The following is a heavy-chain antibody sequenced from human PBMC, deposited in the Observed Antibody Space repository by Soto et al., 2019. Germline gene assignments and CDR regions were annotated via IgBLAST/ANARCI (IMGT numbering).Heavy chain of an antibody. CDR3: ARELITMIVDHNWFDP. CDR1: GGTFSSYA. CDR2: IIPIFGTA. J-gene: IGHJ5*02. V-gene: IGHV1-69*13. Sequence: ASVKVSCKASGGTFSSYAISWVRQAPGQGLEWMGGIIPIFGTANYAQKFQGRVTITADESTSTAYMELSSLRSEDTAVYYCARELITMIVDHNWFDPWGQGTLVTVSS. D-gene: IGHD3-22*01.